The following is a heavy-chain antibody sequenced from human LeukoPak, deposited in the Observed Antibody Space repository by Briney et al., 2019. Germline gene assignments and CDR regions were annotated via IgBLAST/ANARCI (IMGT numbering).Heavy chain of an antibody. J-gene: IGHJ4*02. CDR1: GYTFTSYG. V-gene: IGHV1-18*01. CDR2: ISAYNGNT. D-gene: IGHD3-3*01. Sequence: GASVKVSCKASGYTFTSYGISWVRQAPGQGLEWMGWISAYNGNTNYAQKLQGRVTMTTDTSTSTAYMALSSLSSDDKDVSYCASGVKPLGGPREFDYWGEGPLVTVSS. CDR3: ASGVKPLGGPREFDY.